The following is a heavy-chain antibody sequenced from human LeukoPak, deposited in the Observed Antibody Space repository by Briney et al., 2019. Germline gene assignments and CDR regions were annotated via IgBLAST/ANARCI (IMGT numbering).Heavy chain of an antibody. Sequence: ASVKVSCKASGYTFTGYYMHWVRQAPGQGLEWMGWINPNSGGTNYAQKFQGRVTMTRDTSISTAYTELSRLRSDNTAVYYCARVQWELLLDWYFDLWGRGTLVTVSS. D-gene: IGHD1-26*01. CDR1: GYTFTGYY. V-gene: IGHV1-2*02. J-gene: IGHJ2*01. CDR3: ARVQWELLLDWYFDL. CDR2: INPNSGGT.